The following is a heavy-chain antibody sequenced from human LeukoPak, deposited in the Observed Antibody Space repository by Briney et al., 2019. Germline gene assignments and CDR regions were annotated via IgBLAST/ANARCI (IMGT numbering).Heavy chain of an antibody. J-gene: IGHJ5*02. D-gene: IGHD3-3*01. V-gene: IGHV4-59*01. Sequence: SETLSLTCTVSGGSISSYYWSWIRQPPGKGLEWIGYIYYSGSTNYNPSLKSRVTISVDTSKKQFSLNLSSVTAPDTAVYYCAREGDYDFWSGYQTWFDPWGQGTLVTVSS. CDR2: IYYSGST. CDR1: GGSISSYY. CDR3: AREGDYDFWSGYQTWFDP.